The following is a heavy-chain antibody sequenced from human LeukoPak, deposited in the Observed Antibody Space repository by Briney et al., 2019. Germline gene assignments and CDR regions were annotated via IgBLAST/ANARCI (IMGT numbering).Heavy chain of an antibody. CDR1: GFSLRNYW. CDR3: ARKNYDTSGYFDLDY. D-gene: IGHD3-22*01. Sequence: GGSLRLSCAASGFSLRNYWMHWVRQAPGKGLVWVSLINSDESNINYADSVKGRFTVSRDNAKNTLYLQMDSLRAEDTAVYYYARKNYDTSGYFDLDYWGQGTLVTVSS. V-gene: IGHV3-74*01. J-gene: IGHJ4*02. CDR2: INSDESNI.